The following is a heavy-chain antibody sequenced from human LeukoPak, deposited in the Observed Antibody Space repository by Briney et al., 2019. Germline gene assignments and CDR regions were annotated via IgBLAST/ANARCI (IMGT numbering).Heavy chain of an antibody. D-gene: IGHD2-2*01. CDR2: ISSSSSYI. Sequence: GGSLRLSCAASGFTFSSYSMNWVRQAPGKGLEWVSSISSSSSYIYYADSVKGRFTISRDNARNSLYLQMNSLRAEDTAVYYCARGRCSSTSCIYFDYWGQGTLITVSS. V-gene: IGHV3-21*01. J-gene: IGHJ4*02. CDR1: GFTFSSYS. CDR3: ARGRCSSTSCIYFDY.